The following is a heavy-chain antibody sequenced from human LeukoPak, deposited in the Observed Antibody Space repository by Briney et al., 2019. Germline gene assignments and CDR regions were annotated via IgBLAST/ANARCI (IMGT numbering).Heavy chain of an antibody. J-gene: IGHJ6*02. Sequence: PGGSLRLSCAASRFTFSSYAMSWVRQAPGKGLEWVSPISGSGGSTYYADSVKGRFTISRDNSKNTLYLQMNSLRAEDTAVYYCAKDTAGYSSSWTSYYYYYGMDVWGQGTTVTVSS. D-gene: IGHD6-13*01. CDR2: ISGSGGST. V-gene: IGHV3-23*01. CDR1: RFTFSSYA. CDR3: AKDTAGYSSSWTSYYYYYGMDV.